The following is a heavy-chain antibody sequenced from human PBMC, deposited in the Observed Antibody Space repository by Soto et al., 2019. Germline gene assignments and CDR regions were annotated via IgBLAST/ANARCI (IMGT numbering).Heavy chain of an antibody. CDR1: GGTFSSYA. CDR3: ARDLGYCSGGSCYPLFDY. CDR2: IIPIFGTA. Sequence: SVKVSCKASGGTFSSYAISWVRQAPGQGLEWMGGIIPIFGTANYAQKFQGRVTITADKSTSTAYMELSSLRSEDTAVYYCARDLGYCSGGSCYPLFDYWGQGTLVTVSS. V-gene: IGHV1-69*06. J-gene: IGHJ4*02. D-gene: IGHD2-15*01.